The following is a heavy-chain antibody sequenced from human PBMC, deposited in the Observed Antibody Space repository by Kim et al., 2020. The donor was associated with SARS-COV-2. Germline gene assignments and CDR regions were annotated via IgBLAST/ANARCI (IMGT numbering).Heavy chain of an antibody. CDR3: ATFDPNKRYCSSTSCRGPFDY. CDR1: GGSFSGYY. J-gene: IGHJ4*02. D-gene: IGHD2-2*01. Sequence: SETLSLTCAVYGGSFSGYYWSWIRQPPGKGLEWIGEINHSGSTNYNPSLKSRVTISVDTSKNQFSLKLSSVTAADTAVYYCATFDPNKRYCSSTSCRGPFDYWGQGTLVTVSS. CDR2: INHSGST. V-gene: IGHV4-34*01.